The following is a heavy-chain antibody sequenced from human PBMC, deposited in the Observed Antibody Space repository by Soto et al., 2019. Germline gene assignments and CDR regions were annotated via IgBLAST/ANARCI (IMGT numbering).Heavy chain of an antibody. CDR1: GFTFSSYG. CDR2: ISYDGSNK. CDR3: AKDRIGSFDY. J-gene: IGHJ4*02. D-gene: IGHD1-26*01. Sequence: QVHLVESGGGVVQPGRSLRLSCAASGFTFSSYGMHWVRQAPGKGLEWVAVISYDGSNKYYADSVKGRFTISRDNSKNTPYLQMNSLRAEDTGVYYCAKDRIGSFDYWGQGTLVTVSS. V-gene: IGHV3-30*18.